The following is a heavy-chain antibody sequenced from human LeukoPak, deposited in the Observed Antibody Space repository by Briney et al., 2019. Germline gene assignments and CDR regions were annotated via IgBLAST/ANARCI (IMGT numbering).Heavy chain of an antibody. CDR3: AKARQRDTTWSNTFDI. Sequence: GGSLRLSCAASGFTFSNYAMSWVRQAPGKGLEWVSTISGSGTTTYYADSVKGRFTVSRDNSKNTLYLQMNSLRAEDTAVYYCAKARQRDTTWSNTFDIWGQGTLVTVSS. D-gene: IGHD1-1*01. CDR1: GFTFSNYA. V-gene: IGHV3-23*01. CDR2: ISGSGTTT. J-gene: IGHJ3*02.